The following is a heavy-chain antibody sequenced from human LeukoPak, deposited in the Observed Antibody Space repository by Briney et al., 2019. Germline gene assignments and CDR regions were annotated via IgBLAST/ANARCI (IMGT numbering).Heavy chain of an antibody. Sequence: GGSLRLSCAPSGFTFSSYQMNWVRQAPGKGLEWVSYITSSGSTMYYADSVRGRFTISRDNAKNSLYLQMNSLRAEDTAVYYCARDPVGGDIDYWGQGTLVTVSS. CDR1: GFTFSSYQ. D-gene: IGHD5-24*01. V-gene: IGHV3-48*03. CDR2: ITSSGSTM. CDR3: ARDPVGGDIDY. J-gene: IGHJ4*02.